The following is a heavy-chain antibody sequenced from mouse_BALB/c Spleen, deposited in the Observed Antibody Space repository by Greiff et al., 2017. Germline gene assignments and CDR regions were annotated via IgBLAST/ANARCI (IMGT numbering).Heavy chain of an antibody. CDR3: ARSDYDYAMDY. CDR2: ILPGSGST. V-gene: IGHV1-9*01. J-gene: IGHJ4*01. CDR1: GYTFSSYW. D-gene: IGHD1-1*02. Sequence: VKLQESGAELMKPGASVKISCKATGYTFSSYWIEWVKQRPGHGLEWIGEILPGSGSTNYNEKFKGKATFTADTSSNTAYMQLSSLTSEDSAVYYCARSDYDYAMDYWGQGTSVTVSS.